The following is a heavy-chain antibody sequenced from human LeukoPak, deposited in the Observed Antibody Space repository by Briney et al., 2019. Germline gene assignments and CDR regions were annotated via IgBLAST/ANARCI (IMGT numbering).Heavy chain of an antibody. V-gene: IGHV4-4*02. CDR3: TRENRPFCPFAY. D-gene: IGHD2/OR15-2a*01. CDR1: GGSIDITNY. J-gene: IGHJ4*02. Sequence: SGTLSLSCGVSGGSIDITNYWSWVRQAPGKGLEWIGEISHSGTTNYNPSLRSRVTMFLDRANNQFSLSLTSVTAADSAVYYCTRENRPFCPFAYWGQGVLVTVSS. CDR2: ISHSGTT.